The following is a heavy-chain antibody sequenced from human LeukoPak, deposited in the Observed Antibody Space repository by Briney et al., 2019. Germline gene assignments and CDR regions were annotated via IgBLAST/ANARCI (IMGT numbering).Heavy chain of an antibody. CDR2: VSSSSSYI. Sequence: GGSLRLSCAASGFTFSSYSMNWVRQAPGKGLEWVSSVSSSSSYIYYADSVKGRFTISRDNAKNSLYLQMNSLRAEDTAVYYCATLATVTTDYWGQGTLVTVSS. CDR1: GFTFSSYS. J-gene: IGHJ4*02. V-gene: IGHV3-21*01. D-gene: IGHD4-17*01. CDR3: ATLATVTTDY.